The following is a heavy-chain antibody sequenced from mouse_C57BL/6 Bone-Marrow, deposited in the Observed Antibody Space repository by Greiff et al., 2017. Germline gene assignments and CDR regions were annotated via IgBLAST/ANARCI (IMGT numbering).Heavy chain of an antibody. CDR2: MHPNGGSP. CDR1: GYTFTNYW. CDR3: ARSYDYDDYTMDY. J-gene: IGHJ4*01. V-gene: IGHV1-64*01. Sequence: VQLQQPGAELVKPGASVKLSCKASGYTFTNYWMHWVKQRPGQGLEWIGMMHPNGGSPDYNEKFKSEATLRVDKSSRTAYMELSSLTSEDSAVYYWARSYDYDDYTMDYWGQGTSVTVAS. D-gene: IGHD2-4*01.